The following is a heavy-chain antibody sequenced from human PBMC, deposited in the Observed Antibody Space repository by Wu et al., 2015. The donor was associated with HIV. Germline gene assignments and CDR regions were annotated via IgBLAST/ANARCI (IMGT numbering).Heavy chain of an antibody. J-gene: IGHJ4*01. CDR2: IIPIFGTA. V-gene: IGHV1-69*12. Sequence: QVQLVQSGAEVKKPGSSVKVSCKASGGTFSSHAISWVRQAPGQGLEWMGGIIPIFGTANYAQKFQGRVTITADESTSTAYMELSSLRSEDTAVYYCARGQELYYDILTGYSSFDYWGQEPWSPSPQ. CDR1: GGTFSSHA. D-gene: IGHD3-9*01. CDR3: ARGQELYYDILTGYSSFDY.